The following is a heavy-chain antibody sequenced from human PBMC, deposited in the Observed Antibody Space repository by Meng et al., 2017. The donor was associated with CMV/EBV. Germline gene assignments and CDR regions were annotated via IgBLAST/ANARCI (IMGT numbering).Heavy chain of an antibody. D-gene: IGHD3-22*01. J-gene: IGHJ4*02. CDR2: IIPIFGTA. V-gene: IGHV1-69*01. CDR3: ALSYYYDSSGYYYY. CDR1: GGTFSSYV. Sequence: SGGTFSSYVISWVRPAPGQGLEWMGGIIPIFGTANYAQKFQGRVTITADESTSTAYMELSSLRSEDTAVYYCALSYYYDSSGYYYYWGQGTLVTVSS.